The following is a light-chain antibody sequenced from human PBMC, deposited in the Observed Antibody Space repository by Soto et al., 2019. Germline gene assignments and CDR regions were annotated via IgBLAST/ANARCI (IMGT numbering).Light chain of an antibody. Sequence: QMTQSPSSLSASVGDRVTITCXASQSINFYLNWYQQRPGKAPKVLIYAASNLQSGVPSRFSGSGSGTEFSLTISSLQPEDFATYYCPHSYILPIPFCHVRLLEIK. J-gene: IGKJ5*01. CDR3: PHSYILPIP. CDR1: QSINFY. V-gene: IGKV1-39*01. CDR2: AAS.